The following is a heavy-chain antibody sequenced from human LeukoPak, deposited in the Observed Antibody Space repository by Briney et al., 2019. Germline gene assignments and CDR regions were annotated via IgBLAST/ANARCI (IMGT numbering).Heavy chain of an antibody. Sequence: PGGSLRLSCAASGFTFSTYAMSWVRQAPGKGLEWVAHISGSGGATYYADSVRGRFTLSRDNSENTVHMQMKSLTAEDTAIYYCAKMRRGRGLFDSWGQGTLVTVSS. D-gene: IGHD3-10*01. CDR3: AKMRRGRGLFDS. V-gene: IGHV3-23*01. CDR1: GFTFSTYA. J-gene: IGHJ4*02. CDR2: ISGSGGAT.